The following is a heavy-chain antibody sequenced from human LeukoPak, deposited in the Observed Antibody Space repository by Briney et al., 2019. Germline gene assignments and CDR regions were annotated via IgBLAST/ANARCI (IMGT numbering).Heavy chain of an antibody. CDR3: ARDPGPGIAAAGTH. J-gene: IGHJ4*02. Sequence: GGSLRLSCAASGVTFSSSWMSWVRQAPGKGLEWVANIKQDGSEKYYVDSVKGRFTISRDNAKNSLYLQMNSLRAEDTAVYYCARDPGPGIAAAGTHWGQGTLVTVSS. D-gene: IGHD6-13*01. CDR1: GVTFSSSW. V-gene: IGHV3-7*01. CDR2: IKQDGSEK.